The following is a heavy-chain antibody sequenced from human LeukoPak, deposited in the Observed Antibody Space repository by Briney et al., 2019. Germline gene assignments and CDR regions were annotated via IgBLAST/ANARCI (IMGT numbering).Heavy chain of an antibody. CDR2: IYTSGST. V-gene: IGHV4-61*02. CDR1: GGSISSGSYY. CDR3: ARDRGSKYGSGTFDY. Sequence: SETPSLTCTVSGGSISSGSYYWSWIRQPAGKGLEWIGRIYTSGSTNYNPSLKSRVTISVDTSKNQFSLKLSSVTAADTAVYYCARDRGSKYGSGTFDYWGQGTLVTVSS. D-gene: IGHD3-10*01. J-gene: IGHJ4*02.